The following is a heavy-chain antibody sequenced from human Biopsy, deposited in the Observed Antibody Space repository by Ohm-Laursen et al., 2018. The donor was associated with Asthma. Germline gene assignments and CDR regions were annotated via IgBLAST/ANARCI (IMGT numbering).Heavy chain of an antibody. D-gene: IGHD3-22*01. Sequence: GASVKVSCKASGYTVTRYAINWVRQASGQGLEWMGWINTNTGNPTYAQGFTGRFVFSLDTSANTAHLQISSLKAEDTAVYYCARMISYYHEMRAPFFDYWGQGTLVTVSS. CDR3: ARMISYYHEMRAPFFDY. CDR1: GYTVTRYA. J-gene: IGHJ4*02. V-gene: IGHV7-4-1*02. CDR2: INTNTGNP.